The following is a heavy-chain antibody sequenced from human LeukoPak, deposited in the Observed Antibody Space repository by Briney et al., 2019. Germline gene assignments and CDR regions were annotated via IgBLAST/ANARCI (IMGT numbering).Heavy chain of an antibody. CDR3: AREGEMNSFDY. CDR2: VYYSGST. CDR1: GGSVSSYY. Sequence: SETLSLTCTVSGGSVSSYYGSWIRQPPGKGLEWIGYVYYSGSTHYNPSLKSRVTISADTSKNYFSLKLSSVTAADTAVYYCAREGEMNSFDYWGKGTLVTVST. D-gene: IGHD3-16*01. V-gene: IGHV4-59*02. J-gene: IGHJ4*02.